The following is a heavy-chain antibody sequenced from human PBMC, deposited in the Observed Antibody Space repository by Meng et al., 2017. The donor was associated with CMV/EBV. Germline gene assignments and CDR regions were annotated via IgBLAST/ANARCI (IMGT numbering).Heavy chain of an antibody. CDR3: ARGTFGVVTKAIDY. CDR2: IYYSGSP. V-gene: IGHV4-39*07. CDR1: GGSISSSSYY. D-gene: IGHD3-3*02. J-gene: IGHJ4*02. Sequence: SETLSLTCTVSGGSISSSSYYWGWLRQPPGKGLEWVGTIYYSGSPYYNPSLQSRVTISVDTSKNQFSLKLSSVTAADTAVYYCARGTFGVVTKAIDYWGQGTLVTVSS.